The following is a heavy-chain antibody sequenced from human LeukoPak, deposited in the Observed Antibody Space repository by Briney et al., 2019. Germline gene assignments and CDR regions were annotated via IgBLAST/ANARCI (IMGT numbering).Heavy chain of an antibody. CDR2: ISYDGTDK. J-gene: IGHJ4*02. CDR3: ARVPRNASSWEVDY. CDR1: GLAFSSYA. V-gene: IGHV3-30*04. D-gene: IGHD6-13*01. Sequence: PGGSLRLSCAASGLAFSSYAFHWVRQAPGKGLEWVAIISYDGTDKYYGGSVKGRFTISRDNSKNTLYLQMNSLRAEDTAVYYCARVPRNASSWEVDYWGQGTLVTVS.